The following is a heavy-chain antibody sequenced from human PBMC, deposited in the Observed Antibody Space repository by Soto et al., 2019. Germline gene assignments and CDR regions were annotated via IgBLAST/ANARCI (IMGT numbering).Heavy chain of an antibody. CDR2: IIPIFGTA. J-gene: IGHJ6*02. D-gene: IGHD5-18*01. V-gene: IGHV1-69*13. CDR1: GGTFSSYA. Sequence: SVKVSCKASGGTFSSYAISWVRQAPGQGLEWMGGIIPIFGTANYAQKFQGRVTITADESTSTAYMELSSLRSEDTAVYYCASLGYSYGWEPPIRYYYYGMDVWGQGTTVTVSS. CDR3: ASLGYSYGWEPPIRYYYYGMDV.